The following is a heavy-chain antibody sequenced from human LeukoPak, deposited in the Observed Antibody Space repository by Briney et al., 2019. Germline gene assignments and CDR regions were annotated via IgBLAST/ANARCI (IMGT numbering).Heavy chain of an antibody. V-gene: IGHV3-30*02. D-gene: IGHD6-6*01. CDR1: GFTFSNYA. CDR3: AKAIHSSSSGVVDY. CDR2: IRYDGSNK. J-gene: IGHJ4*02. Sequence: PGGSLILSCAASGFTFSNYAMHWVRQAPGKGLEWVTFIRYDGSNKYYAESVKGRFTISRDNSKNTLYLQMNSLRAEDTAVYYCAKAIHSSSSGVVDYWGQGTLVTVSS.